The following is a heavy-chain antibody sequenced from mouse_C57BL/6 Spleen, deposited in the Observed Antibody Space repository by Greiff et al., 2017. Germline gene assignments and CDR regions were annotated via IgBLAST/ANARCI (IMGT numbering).Heavy chain of an antibody. CDR3: ARDHDGYYFDY. CDR2: ISDGGSYT. CDR1: GFTFSSYA. V-gene: IGHV5-4*01. D-gene: IGHD2-3*01. J-gene: IGHJ2*01. Sequence: EVNVVESGGGLVKPGGSLKLSCAASGFTFSSYALSWVRQTPEKRLEWVATISDGGSYTYYPDNVKGRFTISRDNAKNNLYLQMSHLKSEDTAMYYCARDHDGYYFDYWGQGTTLTVSS.